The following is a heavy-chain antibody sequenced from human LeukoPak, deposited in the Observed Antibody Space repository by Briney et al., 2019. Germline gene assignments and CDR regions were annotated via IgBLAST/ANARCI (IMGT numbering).Heavy chain of an antibody. D-gene: IGHD2-15*01. V-gene: IGHV3-23*01. J-gene: IGHJ3*01. CDR1: GFSFSSYA. CDR3: VTHTWWIKF. Sequence: VQPGGSLRLSCAASGFSFSSYAMTWVRQAPGKGLEWVSDISGSGGATYYADSVKGRFTISRDNARNSLYLQMNSLRVEDTAIYYCVTHTWWIKFWGQGTMVTVSP. CDR2: ISGSGGAT.